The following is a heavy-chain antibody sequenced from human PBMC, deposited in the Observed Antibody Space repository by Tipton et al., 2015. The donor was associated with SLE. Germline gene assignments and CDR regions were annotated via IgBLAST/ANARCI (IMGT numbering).Heavy chain of an antibody. CDR1: GDSIRHMY. D-gene: IGHD3-3*02. J-gene: IGHJ4*02. V-gene: IGHV4-59*07. CDR2: IYSSATT. Sequence: TLSLTCTVSGDSIRHMYWSWIRQPPGKGLEWIGHIYSSATTNYQYNPSLKSRVTISIDTSKNQFSLSLSSVTAADTALYYCARHADRIFGVPYWGQGTLVTVSS. CDR3: ARHADRIFGVPY.